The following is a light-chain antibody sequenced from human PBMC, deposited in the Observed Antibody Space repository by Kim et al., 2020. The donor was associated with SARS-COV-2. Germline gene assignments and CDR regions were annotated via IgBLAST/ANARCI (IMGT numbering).Light chain of an antibody. CDR1: QSISSY. J-gene: IGKJ4*01. CDR2: AAS. Sequence: DIQMTQSPSSLSASVGDRVTITCRASQSISSYLNWYQQKPGKAPKLLIYAASSLQSGVPSRFSGSGSGTDFTLTISSLQPEDIATYYCQQSDSPPLTFGGGTKVGIK. V-gene: IGKV1-39*01. CDR3: QQSDSPPLT.